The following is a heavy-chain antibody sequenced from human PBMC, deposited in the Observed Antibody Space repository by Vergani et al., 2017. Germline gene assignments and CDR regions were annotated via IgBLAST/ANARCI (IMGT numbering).Heavy chain of an antibody. D-gene: IGHD2-2*01. V-gene: IGHV3-30*18. CDR1: GFTFSSYG. CDR2: FSYDGSNN. CDR3: AKDLGSSTSSTFDY. Sequence: QVQLVESGGAVVQPGRSLRLSCAASGFTFSSYGMHWVRQSPGKGLEWVAVFSYDGSNNYYPDSVKGRFTISRDNSKNTLYLQMNSLRAEDTAVYYCAKDLGSSTSSTFDYWGQGTLVTVSS. J-gene: IGHJ4*02.